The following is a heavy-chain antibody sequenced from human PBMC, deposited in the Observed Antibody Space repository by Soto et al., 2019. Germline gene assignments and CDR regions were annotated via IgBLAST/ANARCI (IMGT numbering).Heavy chain of an antibody. Sequence: KTSETLSLTCTVSGGSISSGGYYWSWIRQHPGKGLEWIGYIYYSGSTYYNPSLKSRVTISVDTSKNQFSLKLSSVTAADTAVYYCARVPLRHYYDSSGYFYWGQGTLVTVSS. CDR2: IYYSGST. D-gene: IGHD3-22*01. J-gene: IGHJ4*02. CDR1: GGSISSGGYY. V-gene: IGHV4-31*03. CDR3: ARVPLRHYYDSSGYFY.